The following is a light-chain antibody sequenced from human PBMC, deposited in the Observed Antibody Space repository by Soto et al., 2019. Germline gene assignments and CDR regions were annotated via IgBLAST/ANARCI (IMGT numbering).Light chain of an antibody. Sequence: DIQMTQSPSTLSASVGDRVTISCWASQSVSAWLAWYQQKPGKAPKLLISDASSLKSGVPSRFSGSGYGTEFTLTISSLQPEDFATYYCQQYSSYSLTFGGGTKVDIK. CDR1: QSVSAW. J-gene: IGKJ4*01. V-gene: IGKV1-5*01. CDR3: QQYSSYSLT. CDR2: DAS.